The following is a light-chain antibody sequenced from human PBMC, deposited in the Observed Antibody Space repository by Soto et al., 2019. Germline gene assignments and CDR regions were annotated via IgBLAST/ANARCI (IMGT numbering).Light chain of an antibody. J-gene: IGLJ2*01. V-gene: IGLV2-8*01. Sequence: QSVLTQPPSASGSPGQSVTISCTGTSSDIGGYNHVSWHQQHPGQAPKVLIYDVNKRPTGVPDRFSGSKSANTASLTVSGLQAEDEADYYCSSYGRGKNLLFGGGTKLTVL. CDR3: SSYGRGKNLL. CDR2: DVN. CDR1: SSDIGGYNH.